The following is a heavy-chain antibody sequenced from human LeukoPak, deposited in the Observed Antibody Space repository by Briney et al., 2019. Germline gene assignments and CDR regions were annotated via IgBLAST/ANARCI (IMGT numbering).Heavy chain of an antibody. D-gene: IGHD6-19*01. CDR3: ARDYGRIAVAGTDWFDP. V-gene: IGHV3-33*01. CDR2: IWYDGSNK. CDR1: GFTFSSYG. Sequence: GGSLRLSCAASGFTFSSYGMHWVRQAPGKGLEWVAVIWYDGSNKYYADSVKGRFTISRDNSKNTLYLQMNSLRAEDTAVYYCARDYGRIAVAGTDWFDPWGQGTLVTVSS. J-gene: IGHJ5*02.